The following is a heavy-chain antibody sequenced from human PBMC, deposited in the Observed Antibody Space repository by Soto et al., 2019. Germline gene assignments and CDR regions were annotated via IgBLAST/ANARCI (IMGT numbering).Heavy chain of an antibody. V-gene: IGHV3-49*03. J-gene: IGHJ4*02. CDR1: GFSFGDYA. CDR2: IRSKAYGGTT. Sequence: PGGSLRLSCSASGFSFGDYAMGWFRQAPGAGLEWVGFIRSKAYGGTTEDAAFVGRRFTISSTDSSRFAHLQMKTREGEETAVYFSARAPKYSASFRPIDFDSWGPGTLVTVSS. D-gene: IGHD1-26*01. CDR3: ARAPKYSASFRPIDFDS.